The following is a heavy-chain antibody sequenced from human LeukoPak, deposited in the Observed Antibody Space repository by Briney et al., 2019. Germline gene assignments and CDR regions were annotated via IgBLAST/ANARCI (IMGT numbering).Heavy chain of an antibody. CDR3: ATLPAPYGANFDY. D-gene: IGHD4/OR15-4a*01. CDR2: IKQDGSEK. V-gene: IGHV3-7*01. J-gene: IGHJ4*02. CDR1: GFTFSSYW. Sequence: PGGSLRLSCAASGFTFSSYWMSWVRQAPGKGLEWVANIKQDGSEKCYVDSVKGRFTISRDNAKNSLYLQMNSLRAEDTAVYYCATLPAPYGANFDYWGQGTLVTVSS.